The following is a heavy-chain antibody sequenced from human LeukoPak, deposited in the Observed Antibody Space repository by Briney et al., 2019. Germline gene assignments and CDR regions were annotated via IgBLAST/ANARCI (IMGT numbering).Heavy chain of an antibody. J-gene: IGHJ6*03. CDR3: AKLVVPYYYYMDV. Sequence: GGSLRLSCAASGFTFSSYWMHWVRHAPGKGLEWVSSISNSGGTSYYADSVKGRFTISRDNSESTLYVQMNSLRAEDTAVYYCAKLVVPYYYYMDVWGKGTTVTVSS. CDR1: GFTFSSYW. V-gene: IGHV3-23*01. CDR2: ISNSGGTS. D-gene: IGHD3-22*01.